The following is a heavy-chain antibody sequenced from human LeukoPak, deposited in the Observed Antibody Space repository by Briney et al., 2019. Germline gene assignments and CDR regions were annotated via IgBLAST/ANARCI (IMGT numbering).Heavy chain of an antibody. CDR1: GFTFSTYA. CDR3: AKDRRQWPTDFDY. J-gene: IGHJ4*02. V-gene: IGHV3-23*01. Sequence: SGGSLTLSCAASGFTFSTYAMIWVRQAPGEGLEWVSGISGSAGSTYYADSVKGRFTISRDNSKNTLYLQMNSLRAEDTAVYYCAKDRRQWPTDFDYWGQGALVTVSS. CDR2: ISGSAGST. D-gene: IGHD6-19*01.